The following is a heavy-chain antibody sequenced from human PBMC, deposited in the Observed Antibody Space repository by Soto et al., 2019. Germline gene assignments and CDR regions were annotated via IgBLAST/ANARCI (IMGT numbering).Heavy chain of an antibody. CDR3: ARVITRYFDWLSGVKRSEYYYYYYMDV. Sequence: PSETLSLTCAVYGGPFSGYYWSWIRQPPGKGLEWIGEINHSGSTNYNPSLKSRVTISVDTSKNQFSLKLSSVTAADTAVYYCARVITRYFDWLSGVKRSEYYYYYYMDVPGKSTTVTVSS. V-gene: IGHV4-34*01. D-gene: IGHD3-9*01. CDR2: INHSGST. CDR1: GGPFSGYY. J-gene: IGHJ6*03.